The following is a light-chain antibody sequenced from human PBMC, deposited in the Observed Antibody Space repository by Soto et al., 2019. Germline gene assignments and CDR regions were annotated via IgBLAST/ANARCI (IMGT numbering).Light chain of an antibody. Sequence: DIQMTQSPSTLSASVGDRVTITCRASQSVSTWLAWYQQRPGKPPKLLIYDASSLQSGVPSRFSGSGSGTDFTLTISSLQPEDFATYYCQQSYSTSITFGQGTRLEIK. CDR3: QQSYSTSIT. CDR2: DAS. V-gene: IGKV1-39*01. J-gene: IGKJ5*01. CDR1: QSVSTW.